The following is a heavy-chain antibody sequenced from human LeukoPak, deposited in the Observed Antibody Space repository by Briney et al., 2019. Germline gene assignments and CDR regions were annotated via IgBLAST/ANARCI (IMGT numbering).Heavy chain of an antibody. CDR3: ATELLERTVH. D-gene: IGHD3/OR15-3a*01. CDR2: IYSGGDT. Sequence: GGSLRLSCAASEFSVTVNYMNWVRQAPGKGLEWVSVIYSGGDTDYADSVKGRFTISRDNSKNTLYLQMSSLRAEDTAVYYCATELLERTVHWGQGTLVTVSS. J-gene: IGHJ1*01. CDR1: EFSVTVNY. V-gene: IGHV3-53*01.